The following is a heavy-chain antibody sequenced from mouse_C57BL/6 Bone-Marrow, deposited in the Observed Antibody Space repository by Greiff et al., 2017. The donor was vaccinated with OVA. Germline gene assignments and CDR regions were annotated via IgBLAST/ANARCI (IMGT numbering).Heavy chain of an antibody. Sequence: DVMLVESGGGLVKPGGSLKLSCAASGFTFSSYTMSWVRQTPEKRLEWVATISGGGGNTYYPDSVKGRFTISRDNAKNTLYLQMSSLRSEDTALYYCARLDFDYWGQGTTLTVSS. CDR1: GFTFSSYT. J-gene: IGHJ2*01. CDR3: ARLDFDY. CDR2: ISGGGGNT. V-gene: IGHV5-9*01.